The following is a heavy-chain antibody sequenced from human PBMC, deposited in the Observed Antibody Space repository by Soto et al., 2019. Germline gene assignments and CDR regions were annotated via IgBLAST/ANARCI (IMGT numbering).Heavy chain of an antibody. V-gene: IGHV4-30-2*01. Sequence: SETLSLTCAVSGGSISSGGYSWSWIRQPPGKGLEWIGYIYHSGSTYYNPSLKSRVTISVDTSKYQFSLKLSSVTAADTAVYYCARDMPPGWDYYYGMDVWGQGTTVTVSS. CDR2: IYHSGST. J-gene: IGHJ6*02. D-gene: IGHD2-2*01. CDR1: GGSISSGGYS. CDR3: ARDMPPGWDYYYGMDV.